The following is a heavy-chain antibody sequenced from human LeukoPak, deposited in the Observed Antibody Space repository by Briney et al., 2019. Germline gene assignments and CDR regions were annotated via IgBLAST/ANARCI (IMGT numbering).Heavy chain of an antibody. J-gene: IGHJ6*02. D-gene: IGHD4-17*01. V-gene: IGHV1-69*13. CDR2: IIPIFGTA. Sequence: SVKVSCKASGGTFSSYATSWVRQAPGQGLEWMGGIIPIFGTANYAQKFQGRVTITADESTSTAYMELSSLRSEDTAVYYCASGVPVTTLAYYYYGMDVWGQGTTVTVSS. CDR1: GGTFSSYA. CDR3: ASGVPVTTLAYYYYGMDV.